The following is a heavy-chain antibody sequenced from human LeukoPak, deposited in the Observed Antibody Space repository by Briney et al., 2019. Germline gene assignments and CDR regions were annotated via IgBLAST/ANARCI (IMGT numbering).Heavy chain of an antibody. CDR3: ARDGEAAAGFDY. CDR1: GGSISSYY. CDR2: IYYTGCT. Sequence: SETLSLTCTVSGGSISSYYWSWIRQPPGKGLEWIGYIYYTGCTNYNPSLKSRVTISVDTSKNQFSLKLRSVTAADTAVYYCARDGEAAAGFDYWGQGTLVTVSS. D-gene: IGHD6-13*01. J-gene: IGHJ4*02. V-gene: IGHV4-59*01.